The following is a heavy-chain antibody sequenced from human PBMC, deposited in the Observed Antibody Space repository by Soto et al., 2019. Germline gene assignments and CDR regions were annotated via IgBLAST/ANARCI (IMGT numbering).Heavy chain of an antibody. CDR2: IYWDDDK. Sequence: SGPTLVNPTQTLTLTCTFSGFSLSTSGVGVGWIRQPPGKALEWLALIYWDDDKRYSPSLKSRLTITKDTSKNQVVLTMTNRDPVDTATYYCAHKEGPMITFGGVIADYFDYWGQGTLVTVSS. V-gene: IGHV2-5*02. J-gene: IGHJ4*02. CDR1: GFSLSTSGVG. D-gene: IGHD3-16*02. CDR3: AHKEGPMITFGGVIADYFDY.